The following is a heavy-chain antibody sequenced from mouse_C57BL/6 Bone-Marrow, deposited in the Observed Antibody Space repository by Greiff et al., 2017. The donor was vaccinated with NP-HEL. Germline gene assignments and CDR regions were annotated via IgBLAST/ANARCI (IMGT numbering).Heavy chain of an antibody. CDR1: GYSFTGYF. Sequence: VQLQQSGPELVKPGDSVKISCKASGYSFTGYFMNWVMQSHGKSLEWIGRINPDNGDTYYNQKFKGKATLTVDKSSRTAHMELRSLTSEDSAVYYCARVGYYSGGIYGFSFAYWGQVTLVTVSA. CDR2: INPDNGDT. V-gene: IGHV1-20*01. J-gene: IGHJ3*01. CDR3: ARVGYYSGGIYGFSFAY. D-gene: IGHD1-1*01.